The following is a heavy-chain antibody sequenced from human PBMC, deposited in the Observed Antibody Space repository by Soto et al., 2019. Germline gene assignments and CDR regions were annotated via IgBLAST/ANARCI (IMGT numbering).Heavy chain of an antibody. CDR2: IYAGDSNT. V-gene: IGHV5-51*01. CDR3: ARQAGGSLDVAFDI. J-gene: IGHJ3*02. Sequence: EVQLVQSGAEVKKPGESLKISCKGSGYSFATYWIAWVRQMPGKGLEWMGIIYAGDSNTKYSPSFQGRVTISADKSISTAYLQWSSLKASDTAIYYCARQAGGSLDVAFDIWGQGTMVTVSS. D-gene: IGHD1-26*01. CDR1: GYSFATYW.